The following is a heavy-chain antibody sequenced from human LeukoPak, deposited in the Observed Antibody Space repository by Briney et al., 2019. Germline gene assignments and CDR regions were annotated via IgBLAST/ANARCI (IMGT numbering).Heavy chain of an antibody. D-gene: IGHD5-24*01. CDR1: GFTFSSYW. J-gene: IGHJ4*02. CDR2: ISWSSGSI. Sequence: GGSLRLSCAASGFTFSSYWMSWVRQAPGKGLEWVSGISWSSGSIGYADSVKGRFTISRDNAKNSLYLQMNSLRAEDTAVYYCARSRRDGFNHYFDYWGQGTLVTVSS. V-gene: IGHV3-20*04. CDR3: ARSRRDGFNHYFDY.